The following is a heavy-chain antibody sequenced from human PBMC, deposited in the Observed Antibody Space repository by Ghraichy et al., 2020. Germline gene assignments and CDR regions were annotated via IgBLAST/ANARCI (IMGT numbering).Heavy chain of an antibody. J-gene: IGHJ6*02. D-gene: IGHD1-7*01. CDR1: GFTVYSNY. V-gene: IGHV3-66*01. CDR2: IYSAGST. Sequence: GGSLRLSCAASGFTVYSNYMSWVRQAPGKGLEWVSVIYSAGSTYYADSVKGRFTSSRDISKNTVYLQMNSLRVEDTALYYCTRAPGITGTTSQENYGMDVWGQVTTVTVSS. CDR3: TRAPGITGTTSQENYGMDV.